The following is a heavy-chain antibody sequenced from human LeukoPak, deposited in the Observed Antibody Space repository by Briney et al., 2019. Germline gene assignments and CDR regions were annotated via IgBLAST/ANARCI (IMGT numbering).Heavy chain of an antibody. D-gene: IGHD1-26*01. Sequence: ASVKVSCKASGYTFTSYYMHWVRQAPGQGLEWMGIINPSGGSTSYARKFQGRVTMTRDTSTSTVYMELSSLRSEDTAVYYCARSPGGVGDFDYWGQGTLVTVSS. CDR1: GYTFTSYY. J-gene: IGHJ4*02. CDR3: ARSPGGVGDFDY. CDR2: INPSGGST. V-gene: IGHV1-46*03.